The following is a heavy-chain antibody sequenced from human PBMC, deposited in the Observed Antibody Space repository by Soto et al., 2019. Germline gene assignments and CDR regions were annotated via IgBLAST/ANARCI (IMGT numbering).Heavy chain of an antibody. CDR1: GFIFSSYG. Sequence: QVQLVEAGGGVVQPGRSLRLSCAASGFIFSSYGMHWVRQAPGKGLEWVAVISYDGSNKYYGGSVKGRLTISRDTSRNQVYIQINSLRAEDTAVYYCGKGQHXXXXXXXXXXXXXXXXGQGTTVAVSS. V-gene: IGHV3-30*18. CDR2: ISYDGSNK. CDR3: GKGQHXXXXXXXXXXXXXXX. J-gene: IGHJ6*02.